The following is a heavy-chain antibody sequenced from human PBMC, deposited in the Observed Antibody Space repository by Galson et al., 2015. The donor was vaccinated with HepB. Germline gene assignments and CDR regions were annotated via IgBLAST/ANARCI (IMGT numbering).Heavy chain of an antibody. V-gene: IGHV3-30*18. CDR3: AKATTVTTGGYYFDY. D-gene: IGHD4-17*01. CDR2: ISYDGSNK. Sequence: SLRLSCAASGFTFSSYGMHWVRQAPGKGLEWVAIISYDGSNKYYADSVKGRFTISRDNSKNTLYLQMNSLRAEDTAVYYCAKATTVTTGGYYFDYWGQGTLVTVSS. J-gene: IGHJ4*02. CDR1: GFTFSSYG.